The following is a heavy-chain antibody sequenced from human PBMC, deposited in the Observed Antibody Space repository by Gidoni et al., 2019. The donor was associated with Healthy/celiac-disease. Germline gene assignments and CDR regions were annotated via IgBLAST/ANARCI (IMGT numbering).Heavy chain of an antibody. J-gene: IGHJ3*02. V-gene: IGHV1-2*02. CDR3: ARDADYGNKAFDI. CDR1: GYTFIGFH. CDR2: INPNSGGT. Sequence: QVQLVQSGAEVKKPGASVKVSCKASGYTFIGFHVHWVRQAPGQGLEWMGWINPNSGGTNYAQQFQGRVTMTRDTSISTAYMDLSRLRSDDTAVYYCARDADYGNKAFDIWGRGTMVTVSS. D-gene: IGHD4-17*01.